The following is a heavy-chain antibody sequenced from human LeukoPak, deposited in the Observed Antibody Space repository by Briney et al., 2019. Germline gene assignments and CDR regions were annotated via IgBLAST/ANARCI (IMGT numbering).Heavy chain of an antibody. V-gene: IGHV3-49*03. J-gene: IGHJ6*03. CDR2: IRSKAYGGTT. CDR3: TRVRSSGWNYYYYYYMDV. Sequence: GGSLRLSCTASGFTFGDYAMSWFRQAPGKGLEWVGFIRSKAYGGTTEYAASVKGRFTISRDDSKSIAYLQMNSLKTEDTAVYYCTRVRSSGWNYYYYYYMDVWGKGTTVTVSS. D-gene: IGHD6-19*01. CDR1: GFTFGDYA.